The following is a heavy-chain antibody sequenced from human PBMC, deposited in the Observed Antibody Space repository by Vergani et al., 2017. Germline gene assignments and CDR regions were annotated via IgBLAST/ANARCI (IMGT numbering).Heavy chain of an antibody. CDR3: ARRLGISGDVVDY. D-gene: IGHD4-17*01. J-gene: IGHJ4*02. CDR1: GFTFSSYA. V-gene: IGHV3-30*04. Sequence: QVQLVESGGGVVQPGRSLRLSCAASGFTFSSYAMHWVRQAPGKGLEWVAVISYDGSNKYYADSVKGRFTISRDNSKNTLYLQMNSLRAEDTAVYYCARRLGISGDVVDYWGQGTLVTVSS. CDR2: ISYDGSNK.